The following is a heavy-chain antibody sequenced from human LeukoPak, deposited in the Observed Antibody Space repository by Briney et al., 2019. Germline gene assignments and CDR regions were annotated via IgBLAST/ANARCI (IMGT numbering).Heavy chain of an antibody. CDR1: GFTFSSYS. Sequence: GGSLRLSCAASGFTFSSYSMNWVRQAPGKGLEWVSSISSSSSYIYYADSVKGRFTISRDNAKNSLYLQMNSLRAEDTAVYYCARFKEDYGDLWYFDYWGQGTLVTVSS. J-gene: IGHJ4*02. V-gene: IGHV3-21*01. CDR2: ISSSSSYI. D-gene: IGHD4-17*01. CDR3: ARFKEDYGDLWYFDY.